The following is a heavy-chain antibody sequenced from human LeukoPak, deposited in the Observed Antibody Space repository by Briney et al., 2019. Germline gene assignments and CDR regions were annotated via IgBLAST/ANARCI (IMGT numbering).Heavy chain of an antibody. CDR2: INPNSGGT. D-gene: IGHD3-10*01. Sequence: ASVKVSCKASGYTFTSYAISWVRQAPGQGLEWMGWINPNSGGTNYAQKFQGRVTMTRDTSISTAYMELSRLRSDDTAVYYCARVGLTMVRGVRKNWFDPWGQGTLVTVSS. V-gene: IGHV1-2*02. CDR3: ARVGLTMVRGVRKNWFDP. J-gene: IGHJ5*02. CDR1: GYTFTSYA.